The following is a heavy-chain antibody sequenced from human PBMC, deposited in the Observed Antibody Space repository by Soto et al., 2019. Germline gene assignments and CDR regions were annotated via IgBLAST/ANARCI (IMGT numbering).Heavy chain of an antibody. V-gene: IGHV3-23*01. CDR1: GFAFSSYA. CDR3: AKDAVRYCTSASCAAFPLLDY. CDR2: ISGSAGST. D-gene: IGHD2-2*01. J-gene: IGHJ4*02. Sequence: GGSLRLSCAASGFAFSSYAMSWVRQAPGKGLEWVSSISGSAGSTYYAESVKGRFTVSRDNSKDTLYLQMNSLTVEDTAIYYCAKDAVRYCTSASCAAFPLLDYWGQRALVTVSS.